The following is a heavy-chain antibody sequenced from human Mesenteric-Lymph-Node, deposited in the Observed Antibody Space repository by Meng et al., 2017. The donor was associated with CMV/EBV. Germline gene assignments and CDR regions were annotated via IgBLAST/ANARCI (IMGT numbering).Heavy chain of an antibody. CDR2: INPSGDNP. D-gene: IGHD2-2*01. V-gene: IGHV1-46*01. J-gene: IGHJ5*02. CDR3: ARAGYCSSTSCYYNWFDP. CDR1: GYTFISYY. Sequence: ASVKVSCKASGYTFISYYIHWVRQAPGQGLEWMGIINPSGDNPTYAQKFQGRVTMTRDTSTSTVYMELSRLRSDDTAVYYCARAGYCSSTSCYYNWFDPWGQGTLVTVSS.